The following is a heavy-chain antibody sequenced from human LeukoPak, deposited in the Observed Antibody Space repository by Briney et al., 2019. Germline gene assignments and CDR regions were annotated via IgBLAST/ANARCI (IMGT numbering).Heavy chain of an antibody. CDR3: ARRHSPYYYGSGGYYTLNWFDP. D-gene: IGHD3-10*01. CDR1: GGSFSGYY. J-gene: IGHJ5*02. V-gene: IGHV4-34*01. Sequence: SETLSLTCAVSGGSFSGYYWSWIRQPPGKGLEWIGEINHSGSTNYNPSLKSRVTISVDTSKNKFSLKLSCVGGADTAVYCCARRHSPYYYGSGGYYTLNWFDPWGQGTLVTVSS. CDR2: INHSGST.